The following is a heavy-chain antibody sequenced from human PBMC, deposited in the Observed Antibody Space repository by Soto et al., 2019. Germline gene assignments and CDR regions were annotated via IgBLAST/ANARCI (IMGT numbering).Heavy chain of an antibody. J-gene: IGHJ6*03. V-gene: IGHV4-59*01. CDR3: AREAMTTFGVVRAMDV. CDR1: GGSISDYY. D-gene: IGHD3-3*01. Sequence: SETLSLTCTVSGGSISDYYWSWIRQPPGKGLEWIGYIYNIGTANYNPSLKSRVTISVDTSKNQFSLKVSSVTAADTALYFCAREAMTTFGVVRAMDVWGKGTTVTVSS. CDR2: IYNIGTA.